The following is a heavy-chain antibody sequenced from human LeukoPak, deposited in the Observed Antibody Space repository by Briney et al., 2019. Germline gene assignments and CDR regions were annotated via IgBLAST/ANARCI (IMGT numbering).Heavy chain of an antibody. D-gene: IGHD3-10*01. Sequence: GGPLRLSCAVSGITLSNYGMSWVRQAPGKGLEWVAGLSGSSGGTNYADSVQGRFTNSRDNPKNTLYLQMNSLRAEDTAVYFCAKRGVVIRVFLVGFHKEAYYFDSWGQGALVTVSS. J-gene: IGHJ4*02. V-gene: IGHV3-23*01. CDR1: GITLSNYG. CDR2: LSGSSGGT. CDR3: AKRGVVIRVFLVGFHKEAYYFDS.